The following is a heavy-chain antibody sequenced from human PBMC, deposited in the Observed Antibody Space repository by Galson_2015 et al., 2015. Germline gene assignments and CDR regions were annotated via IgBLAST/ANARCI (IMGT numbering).Heavy chain of an antibody. CDR2: ISDEGSIK. D-gene: IGHD2-15*01. J-gene: IGHJ6*02. CDR1: GFTFSSCG. CDR3: AKDNEGYCSDGHCYSYYYYGMDV. Sequence: SCAASGFTFSSCGMHWVRQAPGKGLEWVALISDEGSIKEYADSVKGRFTISRDNSKNTLSLQMNSLRAEDTAIYYCAKDNEGYCSDGHCYSYYYYGMDVWGQGTTVTVSS. V-gene: IGHV3-30*18.